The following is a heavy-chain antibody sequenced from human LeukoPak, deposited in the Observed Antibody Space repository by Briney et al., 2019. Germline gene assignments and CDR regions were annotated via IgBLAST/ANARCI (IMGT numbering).Heavy chain of an antibody. CDR1: GFTFSSYS. V-gene: IGHV3-21*01. CDR3: ARDWGYYGSGSPDY. CDR2: ISSSSSYI. J-gene: IGHJ4*02. Sequence: GGSLRLSCAASGFTFSSYSMNWVRQAPGKGLEWVSSISSSSSYIYYADSVKGRFTISRDNSKNTLSLQMNSLRAEDTAVYYCARDWGYYGSGSPDYWGQGTLVTVSS. D-gene: IGHD3-10*01.